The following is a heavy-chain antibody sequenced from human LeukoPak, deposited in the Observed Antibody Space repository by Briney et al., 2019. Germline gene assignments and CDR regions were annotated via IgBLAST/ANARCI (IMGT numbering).Heavy chain of an antibody. D-gene: IGHD6-13*01. CDR1: GFTFSSYG. V-gene: IGHV3-30*02. CDR2: LRYDGSNK. CDR3: AKDSLEAAAGDDY. J-gene: IGHJ4*02. Sequence: GGSLRLSCAASGFTFSSYGMHWARRAPGKGLEGVAFLRYDGSNKYYADSVKGRFTISRDNSKNTLYLQMNSLRAEDTAVYYCAKDSLEAAAGDDYWGQGTLVTVSS.